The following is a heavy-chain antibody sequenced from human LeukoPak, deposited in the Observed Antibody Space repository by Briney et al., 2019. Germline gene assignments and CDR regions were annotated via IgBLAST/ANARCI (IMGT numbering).Heavy chain of an antibody. Sequence: SETLSLTCTVSGGSISSSSYFWGWIRQPPGKGLEWIGSIYYSGNTYYNPSLKSRVTTSVDTSKNQFSLKLSSVTAADTAVYYCARLKEGIDYWGQGTLVTVSS. CDR3: ARLKEGIDY. D-gene: IGHD3-10*01. J-gene: IGHJ4*02. CDR1: GGSISSSSYF. V-gene: IGHV4-39*01. CDR2: IYYSGNT.